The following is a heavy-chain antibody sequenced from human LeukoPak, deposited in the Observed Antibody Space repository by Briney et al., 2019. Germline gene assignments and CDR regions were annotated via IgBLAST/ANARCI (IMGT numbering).Heavy chain of an antibody. CDR3: ARDRRVNIAVAGELDY. V-gene: IGHV3-30-3*01. D-gene: IGHD6-19*01. J-gene: IGHJ4*02. CDR1: GFTFSSYA. CDR2: ISYDGSNK. Sequence: GGSLRLSCAASGFTFSSYAMHWVRQAPGKGLEWVAVISYDGSNKYYADSVKGRFTISRDNSKNTLYLQMNSLRAEDTAVYYCARDRRVNIAVAGELDYWGQGTLVTVSS.